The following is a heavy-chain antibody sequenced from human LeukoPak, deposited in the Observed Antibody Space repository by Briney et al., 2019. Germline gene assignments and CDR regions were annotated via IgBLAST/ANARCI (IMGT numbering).Heavy chain of an antibody. CDR3: ARRSSIAAAEL. Sequence: SQTLSLTCTVYGGSISSGSYYWSWIRQPAGKGLEWIGRIYTSGSTNYNPSLKSRVTISVDTSKNQFSLKLSSVTAADTAVYYCARRSSIAAAELWGQGTLVTVSS. J-gene: IGHJ4*02. V-gene: IGHV4-61*02. D-gene: IGHD6-13*01. CDR2: IYTSGST. CDR1: GGSISSGSYY.